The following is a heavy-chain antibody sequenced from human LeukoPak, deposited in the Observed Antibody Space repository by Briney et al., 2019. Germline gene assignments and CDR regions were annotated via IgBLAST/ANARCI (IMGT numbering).Heavy chain of an antibody. D-gene: IGHD6-13*01. Sequence: GGSLRLSGSASGFTFSTYAMHWVRQAPGKGMDYVSAISSSGNRTCYVDSVKGRFTISRDNSKNTLYLQMNSLRAEDTAVYYCATAKEALSSSWYLSVDYWGQGTLVTVSS. CDR2: ISSSGNRT. J-gene: IGHJ4*02. CDR3: ATAKEALSSSWYLSVDY. CDR1: GFTFSTYA. V-gene: IGHV3-64*04.